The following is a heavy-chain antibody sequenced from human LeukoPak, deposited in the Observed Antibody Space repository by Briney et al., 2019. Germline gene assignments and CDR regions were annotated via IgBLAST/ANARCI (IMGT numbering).Heavy chain of an antibody. V-gene: IGHV4-34*01. CDR1: GGSFSGYY. J-gene: IGHJ4*02. CDR2: INHSGST. Sequence: SETLSLTCAVYGGSFSGYYWSWIRQPPGKGLEWIGEINHSGSTNYNPSLKSRVTISVDTSKNQFSLKLSSVTAADTAVYYCARFYYYDSSFDYWGQGTLVTVSS. CDR3: ARFYYYDSSFDY. D-gene: IGHD3-22*01.